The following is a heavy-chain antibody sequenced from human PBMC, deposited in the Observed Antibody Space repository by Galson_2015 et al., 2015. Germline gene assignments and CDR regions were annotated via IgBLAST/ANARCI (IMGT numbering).Heavy chain of an antibody. CDR3: AREGYCSSTSCYSDYFDY. Sequence: SLRLSCAASGFTFSSYGMHWVRQAPGKGLEWVAVIWYDGSNKYYADSVKGRFTISRDNSKNTLYLQMNSLRAEDTAVYYCAREGYCSSTSCYSDYFDYWGQGTLVTVSS. J-gene: IGHJ4*02. D-gene: IGHD2-2*01. V-gene: IGHV3-33*01. CDR1: GFTFSSYG. CDR2: IWYDGSNK.